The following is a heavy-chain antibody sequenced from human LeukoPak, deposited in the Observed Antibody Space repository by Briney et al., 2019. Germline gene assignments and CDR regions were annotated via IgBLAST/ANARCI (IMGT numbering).Heavy chain of an antibody. CDR1: GYTFTSYY. D-gene: IGHD6-13*01. V-gene: IGHV1-46*01. CDR3: ARAWVGIAAAGTARYYYYYMDV. Sequence: GASVKVSCKASGYTFTSYYMHWVRQAPGQGLEWMGIINPSGGSTSYAQKFQGRVTMTRDMSTSTVYMELSSLRSEDTAVYYCARAWVGIAAAGTARYYYYYMDVWGKGTTVTISS. CDR2: INPSGGST. J-gene: IGHJ6*03.